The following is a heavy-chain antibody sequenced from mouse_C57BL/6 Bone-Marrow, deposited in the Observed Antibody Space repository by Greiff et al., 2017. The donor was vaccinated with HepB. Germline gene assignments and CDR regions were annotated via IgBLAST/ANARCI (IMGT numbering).Heavy chain of an antibody. V-gene: IGHV5-6*02. Sequence: DVKLQESGGDLVKPGGSLKLSCAASGFTFSSYGMSWVRQTPDKRLEWVATISSGGSYTYYPDSVKGRFTISRDNAKNTLYLQMSSLKSEDTAMYYCARTSGYYYGSSFDYWGQGTTLTVSS. D-gene: IGHD1-1*01. CDR1: GFTFSSYG. CDR3: ARTSGYYYGSSFDY. J-gene: IGHJ2*01. CDR2: ISSGGSYT.